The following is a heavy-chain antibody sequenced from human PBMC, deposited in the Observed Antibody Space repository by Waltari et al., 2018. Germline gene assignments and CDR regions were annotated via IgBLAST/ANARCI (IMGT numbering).Heavy chain of an antibody. CDR2: ISYSGAT. CDR3: ATYIGASIGTAAFDV. D-gene: IGHD3-16*01. CDR1: GGSITSNRHY. V-gene: IGHV4-39*01. Sequence: QLHLQESAPGLVTPSDTLSVTCTVSGGSITSNRHYWGWIRQPPEKGLEWTATISYSGATYNNPSLKSRVTISVDTSKNQFFLKLRSVTAADTAVYYCATYIGASIGTAAFDVWGQGTMVTVSS. J-gene: IGHJ3*01.